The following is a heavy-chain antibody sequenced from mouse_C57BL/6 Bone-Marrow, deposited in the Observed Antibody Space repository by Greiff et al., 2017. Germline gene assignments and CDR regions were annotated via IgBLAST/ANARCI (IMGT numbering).Heavy chain of an antibody. Sequence: VHLVESGAELARPGASVKLSCKASGYTFTSYGISWVNQRTGQGLEWIGEIYPRSGNTYYNEKFKGKATLTADKSSSTAYMELRSLTSEDSAVYFCARWLLGWYFDVWGTGTTVTVSS. J-gene: IGHJ1*03. D-gene: IGHD2-3*01. CDR1: GYTFTSYG. CDR2: IYPRSGNT. V-gene: IGHV1-81*01. CDR3: ARWLLGWYFDV.